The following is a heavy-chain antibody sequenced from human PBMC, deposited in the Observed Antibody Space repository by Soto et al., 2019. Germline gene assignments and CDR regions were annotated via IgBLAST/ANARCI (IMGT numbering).Heavy chain of an antibody. CDR1: GFTFSSYG. J-gene: IGHJ6*02. CDR3: AREDTVGTYYYYGVDV. Sequence: QEQLVESGGGVVQPGRSLRLSCAASGFTFSSYGMHWVRQSPGKGLEWVALISYDGSEKYYADSVKGRFTISRDNSEKTHYLQMNSLRPEDTAVYYCAREDTVGTYYYYGVDVSGQGTTVTVSS. V-gene: IGHV3-30-3*01. CDR2: ISYDGSEK. D-gene: IGHD4-4*01.